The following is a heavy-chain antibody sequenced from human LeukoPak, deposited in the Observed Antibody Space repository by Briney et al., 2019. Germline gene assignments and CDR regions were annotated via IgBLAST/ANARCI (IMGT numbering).Heavy chain of an antibody. CDR3: ARGPLPAAKKKARGNYAFDP. CDR2: INHSGST. D-gene: IGHD2-2*01. V-gene: IGHV4-34*01. J-gene: IGHJ5*02. CDR1: GGSFSGYY. Sequence: PSETLSLTCAVYGGSFSGYYWSWIRQPPGKGLEWIGEINHSGSTNYNPSLKSRVTISVDTSKNQFSLKLSSVTAADTAVYYCARGPLPAAKKKARGNYAFDPWGQGTLVTVSS.